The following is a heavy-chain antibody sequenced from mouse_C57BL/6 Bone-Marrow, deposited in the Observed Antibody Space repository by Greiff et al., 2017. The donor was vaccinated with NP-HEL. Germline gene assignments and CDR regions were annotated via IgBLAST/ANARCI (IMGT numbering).Heavy chain of an antibody. CDR1: GYTFTSYW. CDR2: IDPSDSYT. Sequence: QVQLKQPGAELVKPGASVKLSCKASGYTFTSYWMQWVKQRPGQGLEWIGEIDPSDSYTNYNQKFKGKATLTVDTSSSTAYMQLSSLTSEDSAVYYCASYYYGFAYWGQGTLVTVSA. CDR3: ASYYYGFAY. V-gene: IGHV1-50*01. D-gene: IGHD1-1*01. J-gene: IGHJ3*01.